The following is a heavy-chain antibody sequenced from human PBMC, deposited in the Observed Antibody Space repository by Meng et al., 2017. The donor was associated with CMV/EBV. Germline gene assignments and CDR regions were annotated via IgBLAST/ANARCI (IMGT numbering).Heavy chain of an antibody. V-gene: IGHV4-34*01. D-gene: IGHD2-2*01. CDR2: INHSGST. Sequence: SKTLSLTCAVYGGSFSGYYWSWIRQPPGKGLEWIGEINHSGSTNYNPSLKSRVTISVDTSKNQFSLKLSSVTAADTAVYYCARGAHCSSTSCYNIWGQGTLVTVSS. CDR1: GGSFSGYY. J-gene: IGHJ4*02. CDR3: ARGAHCSSTSCYNI.